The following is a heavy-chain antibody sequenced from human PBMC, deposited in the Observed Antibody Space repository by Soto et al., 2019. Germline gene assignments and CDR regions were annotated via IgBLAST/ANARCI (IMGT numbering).Heavy chain of an antibody. CDR3: ARSIAVAGTANYYYYYGMDV. J-gene: IGHJ6*02. V-gene: IGHV3-21*01. CDR2: ISSSSSYI. Sequence: EVQLVESGGGLVKPGGSLRLSSAASGFTFSSYSMNWVRQAPGKGLEWVSSISSSSSYIYYADSVKGRFTISRDNAKNSLYLQMNSLRAEDTAVYYCARSIAVAGTANYYYYYGMDVWGQGTTVTVSS. CDR1: GFTFSSYS. D-gene: IGHD6-19*01.